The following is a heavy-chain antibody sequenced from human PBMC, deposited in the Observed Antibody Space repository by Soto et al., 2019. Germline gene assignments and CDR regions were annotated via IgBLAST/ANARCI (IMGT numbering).Heavy chain of an antibody. CDR3: ARAMIVGAIDY. Sequence: ASVKVSCKASGYTFTGYYMHWVRQAPGQGLEWMGWINPNSGGTNYAQKFQGWVTMTRDTSISTAYMELSRLRSDDTAVYYCARAMIVGAIDYWGQGTLVIVSS. V-gene: IGHV1-2*04. CDR2: INPNSGGT. J-gene: IGHJ4*02. CDR1: GYTFTGYY. D-gene: IGHD1-26*01.